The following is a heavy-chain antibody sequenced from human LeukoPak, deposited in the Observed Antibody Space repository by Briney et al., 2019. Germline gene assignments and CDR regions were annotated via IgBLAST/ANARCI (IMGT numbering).Heavy chain of an antibody. J-gene: IGHJ6*02. CDR2: IKQDGSEK. D-gene: IGHD4-17*01. V-gene: IGHV3-7*01. CDR1: GFTFSSYW. Sequence: GGSLRLSCAASGFTFSSYWMSWVRQAPGKGLEWVANIKQDGSEKHYVDSVKGRFTISGDNAKNSLYLQMNSLRAEDTAVYYCARGEVDDYGDYYYYYGMDVWGQGTTVTVSS. CDR3: ARGEVDDYGDYYYYYGMDV.